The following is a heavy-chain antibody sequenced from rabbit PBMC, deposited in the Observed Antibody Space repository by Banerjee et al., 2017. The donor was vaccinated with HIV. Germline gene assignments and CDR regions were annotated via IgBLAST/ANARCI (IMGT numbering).Heavy chain of an antibody. V-gene: IGHV1S45*01. CDR1: GFDFNSYYM. CDR2: INTSSGNT. J-gene: IGHJ4*01. CDR3: ARDLGGVIGWNFNL. D-gene: IGHD1-1*01. Sequence: QEQLEESGGGLVKPEGSLTFHCKASGFDFNSYYMSWVRQAPGKGLEWIACINTSSGNTVYASWAKGRFTISKTSSTTVTLQMTSLTAADTATYFCARDLGGVIGWNFNLWGPGTLVTV.